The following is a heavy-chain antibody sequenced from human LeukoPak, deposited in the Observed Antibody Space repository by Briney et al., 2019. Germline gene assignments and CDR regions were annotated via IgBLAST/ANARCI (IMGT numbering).Heavy chain of an antibody. V-gene: IGHV1-46*01. J-gene: IGHJ4*02. Sequence: ASVKVSCKASGYTFTSYYMHWVRQAPGQGLEWMGIINPSGGSTSYAQKFQGRVTMTRDTSTSTVYMELSSLRSEDTAVYYCARLGLAAVGGYDLAGVDYWGQGTLVTVSS. CDR3: ARLGLAAVGGYDLAGVDY. CDR2: INPSGGST. D-gene: IGHD5-12*01. CDR1: GYTFTSYY.